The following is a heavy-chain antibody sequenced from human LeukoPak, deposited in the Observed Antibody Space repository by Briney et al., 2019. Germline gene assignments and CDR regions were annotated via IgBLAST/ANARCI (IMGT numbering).Heavy chain of an antibody. D-gene: IGHD2-15*01. CDR2: IKRDGSEK. CDR3: ARTPTNRYCSGGSCYSNFDY. J-gene: IGHJ4*02. Sequence: GGSLRLSSAASGFTFSSYWMSWVRQAPGKGLEWVANIKRDGSEKYYVDSVKGRFTISRDNAKNSLYLQVNSLRAEDTAVYYCARTPTNRYCSGGSCYSNFDYWGQGTLVTVSS. V-gene: IGHV3-7*01. CDR1: GFTFSSYW.